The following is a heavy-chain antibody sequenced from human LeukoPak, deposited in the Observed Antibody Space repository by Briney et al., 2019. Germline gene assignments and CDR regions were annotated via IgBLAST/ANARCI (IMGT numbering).Heavy chain of an antibody. CDR3: AGGDLYGSGSYYKGGDAFDI. Sequence: GGSLRLSCAASGFTVSSNYMSWVRQAPGKGLEWVSVIYSGGSTYYADSVKGRFTISRDNSKNTLYLQMNSLRAEDTAVYYCAGGDLYGSGSYYKGGDAFDIWGQGTMVTVSS. J-gene: IGHJ3*02. CDR1: GFTVSSNY. CDR2: IYSGGST. V-gene: IGHV3-53*01. D-gene: IGHD3-10*01.